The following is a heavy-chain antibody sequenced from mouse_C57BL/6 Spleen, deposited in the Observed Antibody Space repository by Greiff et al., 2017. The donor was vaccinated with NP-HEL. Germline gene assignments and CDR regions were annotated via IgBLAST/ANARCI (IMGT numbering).Heavy chain of an antibody. CDR1: GFTFSDYY. Sequence: DVQLVESGGGLVQPGGSLKLSCAASGFTFSDYYMYWVRQTPEKRLEWVAYISNGGGSTYYPDTVKGRFTISRDNAKNTLYLQMSRLKSEDTAMYYCARQRQLSYAMDYWGQGTSVTVSS. J-gene: IGHJ4*01. V-gene: IGHV5-12*01. CDR3: ARQRQLSYAMDY. CDR2: ISNGGGST. D-gene: IGHD3-2*02.